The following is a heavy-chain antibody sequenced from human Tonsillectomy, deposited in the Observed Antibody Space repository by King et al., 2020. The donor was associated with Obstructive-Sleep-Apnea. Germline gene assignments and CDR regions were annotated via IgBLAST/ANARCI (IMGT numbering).Heavy chain of an antibody. CDR2: IDPNSGAT. V-gene: IGHV1-2*02. CDR3: ARGASGWFVGRWFDP. D-gene: IGHD6-19*01. J-gene: IGHJ5*02. Sequence: QLVQSGTEVRKPGASVKVSCKASGYTFTGHHMHWVRKAPGQGLEWMGWIDPNSGATKIPQKFQGRVTMTRDTSISTAYMYLSSLRSDDTAFYYCARGASGWFVGRWFDPWGQGTLVTVSS. CDR1: GYTFTGHH.